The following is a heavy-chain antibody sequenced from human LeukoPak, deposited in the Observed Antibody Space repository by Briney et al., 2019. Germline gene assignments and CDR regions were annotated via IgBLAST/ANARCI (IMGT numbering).Heavy chain of an antibody. Sequence: ASVKVSCKASGYTFTGYYMHWVRQAPGQGLEWMGWINPNSGGTNYAQKFQGRVTMPRATSISTAYMELSRLRSDDTAVYYCARDPSGWQHYWGQGTLVTVSS. J-gene: IGHJ4*02. CDR3: ARDPSGWQHY. CDR1: GYTFTGYY. CDR2: INPNSGGT. D-gene: IGHD6-19*01. V-gene: IGHV1-2*02.